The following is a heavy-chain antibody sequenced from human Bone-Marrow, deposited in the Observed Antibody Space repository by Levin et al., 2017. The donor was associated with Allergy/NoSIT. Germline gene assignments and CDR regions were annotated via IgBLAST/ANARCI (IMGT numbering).Heavy chain of an antibody. V-gene: IGHV4-59*01. Sequence: SQTLSLTCTVSGGSISSYYWSWIRQPPGKGLEWIGYIYYSGSTNYNPSLKSRVTISVDTSKNQFSLKLSSVTAADTAVYYCARGIAVAGRRNYDYYGMDVWGQGTTVTVSS. D-gene: IGHD6-19*01. J-gene: IGHJ6*02. CDR3: ARGIAVAGRRNYDYYGMDV. CDR1: GGSISSYY. CDR2: IYYSGST.